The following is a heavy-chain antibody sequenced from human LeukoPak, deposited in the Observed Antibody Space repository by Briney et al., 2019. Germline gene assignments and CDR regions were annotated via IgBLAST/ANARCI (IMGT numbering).Heavy chain of an antibody. D-gene: IGHD3-22*01. CDR3: AREPLVVIPTSGAFDI. J-gene: IGHJ3*02. CDR1: GGSISFYY. CDR2: MYTSGSS. Sequence: SETLSLTCTVSGGSISFYYWSWIRQPAGKGLEWIGRMYTSGSSNYNPSLKSRVTMSVDMSKNRFSLKLSSVTAADTAVYYCAREPLVVIPTSGAFDIWGQGTMVTVSS. V-gene: IGHV4-4*07.